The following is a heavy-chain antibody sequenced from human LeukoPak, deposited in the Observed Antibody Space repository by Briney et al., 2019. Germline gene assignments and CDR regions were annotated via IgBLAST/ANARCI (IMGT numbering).Heavy chain of an antibody. V-gene: IGHV3-23*01. CDR3: AKGGKWDVTPFDY. CDR2: ISGSGGST. CDR1: GFTFSGYA. D-gene: IGHD1-26*01. Sequence: GGSLRLSCAASGFTFSGYAMSWVRQAPGKGLEWVSAISGSGGSTYYADSVKGRFTISRDNSKNTLYLQVNGLRAEDTAVYYCAKGGKWDVTPFDYWGQGTLVTVSS. J-gene: IGHJ4*02.